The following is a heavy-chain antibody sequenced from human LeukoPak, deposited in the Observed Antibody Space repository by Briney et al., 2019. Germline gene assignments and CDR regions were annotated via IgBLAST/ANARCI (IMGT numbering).Heavy chain of an antibody. CDR1: GFTFSSYW. J-gene: IGHJ6*02. V-gene: IGHV3-7*01. CDR3: ARERKGFIAVAGTPYYYYGMDV. CDR2: IKQDGGEK. D-gene: IGHD6-19*01. Sequence: GGSLRLSCAASGFTFSSYWMSWVRQAPGKGLEWVANIKQDGGEKYYVDSVKGRFTISRDNAKNSLYLQMNSLRAEDTAVYYCARERKGFIAVAGTPYYYYGMDVWGQGTTVTVSS.